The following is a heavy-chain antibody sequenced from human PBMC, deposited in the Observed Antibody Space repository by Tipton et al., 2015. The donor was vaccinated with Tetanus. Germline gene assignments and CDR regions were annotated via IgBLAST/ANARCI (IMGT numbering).Heavy chain of an antibody. V-gene: IGHV3-33*08. CDR3: TRDYNGLSS. Sequence: SLRLSCAASGFTFTNSAMSWVRQAPGKGLEWVAGIWYDAREKYHADSVKGRFTISRDNSKSMLYLQMNSLRDEDTAVYFCTRDYNGLSSWGQGTLVTVSS. CDR2: IWYDAREK. CDR1: GFTFTNSA. D-gene: IGHD1-1*01. J-gene: IGHJ4*02.